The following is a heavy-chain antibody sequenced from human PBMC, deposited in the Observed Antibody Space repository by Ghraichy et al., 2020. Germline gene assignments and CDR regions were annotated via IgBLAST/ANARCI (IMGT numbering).Heavy chain of an antibody. D-gene: IGHD3-3*01. CDR3: AGSLMGFLEWKPLDY. CDR2: ISAYNGNT. V-gene: IGHV1-18*01. J-gene: IGHJ4*02. CDR1: GYTFTSYG. Sequence: ASVKVSCKASGYTFTSYGISWVRQAPGQGLEWMGWISAYNGNTNYAQKLQGRVTMTTDTSTSTAYMELRSLRSDDTAVYYCAGSLMGFLEWKPLDYWGQGTLVTVSS.